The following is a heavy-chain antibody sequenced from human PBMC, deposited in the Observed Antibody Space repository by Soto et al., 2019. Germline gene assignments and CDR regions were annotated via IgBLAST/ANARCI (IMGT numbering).Heavy chain of an antibody. D-gene: IGHD2-21*01. CDR1: GFTFSSYA. J-gene: IGHJ4*02. CDR2: ISYDGSNK. V-gene: IGHV3-30-3*01. Sequence: QVQLVESGGGVVQPGRSLRLSCAASGFTFSSYAMHWVRQAPGKGLEWVAVISYDGSNKYYADSVKGRFTISRDNSKNTLYLQMTSLRAEDTAVYYCARDWVTVVVNAIHHYWGQGTLVTVSS. CDR3: ARDWVTVVVNAIHHY.